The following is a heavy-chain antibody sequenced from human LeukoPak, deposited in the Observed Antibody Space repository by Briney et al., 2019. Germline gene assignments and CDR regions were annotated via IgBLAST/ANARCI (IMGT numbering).Heavy chain of an antibody. V-gene: IGHV3-48*03. CDR2: ISSGTSAI. J-gene: IGHJ3*02. Sequence: PGGSLRLSCAASGFTFSSYEMNWVRQAPGKGVEWVSYISSGTSAIYYADSVKGRFTISRDNAKNSLYLQMNSLRAEDTAVYYCARYSYGANAFDIWGQGTMVTVSS. D-gene: IGHD5-18*01. CDR1: GFTFSSYE. CDR3: ARYSYGANAFDI.